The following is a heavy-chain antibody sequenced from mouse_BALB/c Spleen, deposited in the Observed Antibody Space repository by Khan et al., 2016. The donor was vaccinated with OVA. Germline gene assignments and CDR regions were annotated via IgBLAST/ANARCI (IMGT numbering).Heavy chain of an antibody. CDR3: ARNSYRYDFTY. V-gene: IGHV2-4-1*01. Sequence: HVQLKESGPGLVQPSQSLSITCTVSGFSLTTYGVHWVRQSPGKGLEWLGLIWSGGNTDYNAAFISRLSISKDNSKSQVFFKMNSLQADDTAIYYCARNSYRYDFTYWGQGTLVTVSA. CDR1: GFSLTTYG. CDR2: IWSGGNT. J-gene: IGHJ3*01. D-gene: IGHD2-14*01.